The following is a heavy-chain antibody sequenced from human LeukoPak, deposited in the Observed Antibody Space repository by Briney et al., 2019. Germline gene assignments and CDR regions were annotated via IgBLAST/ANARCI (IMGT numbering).Heavy chain of an antibody. CDR3: ARDLTTLVRGVGDFQY. J-gene: IGHJ1*01. D-gene: IGHD3-10*01. Sequence: GGSLRLSCAASGFSFSTYWMHWVRQAPGKGLIWVSRVNVDGSTTRYADSVRGRFTISRDNARNTLYLDMNSLRDEDTAVYYCARDLTTLVRGVGDFQYWGQGTLVTVSS. CDR1: GFSFSTYW. CDR2: VNVDGSTT. V-gene: IGHV3-74*01.